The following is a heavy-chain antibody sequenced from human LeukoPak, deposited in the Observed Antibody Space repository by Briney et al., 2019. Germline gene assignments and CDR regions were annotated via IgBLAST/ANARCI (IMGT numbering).Heavy chain of an antibody. CDR3: ARVNINNWHSCDY. D-gene: IGHD1-1*01. CDR1: GGSISSNNW. J-gene: IGHJ4*02. CDR2: IYHSGSP. Sequence: SGTLSLTFAVSGGSISSNNWWGWVRQPPGKGLEWIGEIYHSGSPNYNPSLKSRVTISVDKSRNHFSLNLSSVTAADTAVYYCARVNINNWHSCDYWGRGTLVTVSS. V-gene: IGHV4-4*02.